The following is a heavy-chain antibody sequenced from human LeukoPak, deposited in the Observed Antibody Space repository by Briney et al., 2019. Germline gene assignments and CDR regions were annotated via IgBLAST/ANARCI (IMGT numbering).Heavy chain of an antibody. J-gene: IGHJ4*02. V-gene: IGHV4-59*08. D-gene: IGHD3-22*01. CDR1: GGSISSFY. CDR2: IYYSGST. CDR3: AAQYYDGSGYYTGVDY. Sequence: SETLSLTCTVSGGSISSFYWSWIRQPPGKGLEWIGYIYYSGSTNYNPSLRRRVTISVDTSKNQFSLKLSSVTAAHTAVYYCAAQYYDGSGYYTGVDYWGQGTLVTVSS.